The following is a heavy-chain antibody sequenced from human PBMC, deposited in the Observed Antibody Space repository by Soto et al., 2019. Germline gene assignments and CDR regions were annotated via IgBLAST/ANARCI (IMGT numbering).Heavy chain of an antibody. V-gene: IGHV4-4*02. J-gene: IGHJ4*02. CDR2: IYHSGST. D-gene: IGHD3-16*01. CDR3: ARLRGGIRACEY. CDR1: GGSISSSHW. Sequence: QVQLQESGPGLVKPSGTLSLTCAVSGGSISSSHWWSWVRQPPGKGLEWIGEIYHSGSTNYNPPLKSQVTRSVDKSKNQFSPKLSSVTAADTAVYYCARLRGGIRACEYWGQGNLVTVSS.